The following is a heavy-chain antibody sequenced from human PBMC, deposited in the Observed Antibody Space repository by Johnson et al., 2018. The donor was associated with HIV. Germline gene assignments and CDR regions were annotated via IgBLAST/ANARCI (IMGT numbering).Heavy chain of an antibody. CDR2: INWNGGNT. CDR3: ARGRKDIDAADGLDNDAFDM. V-gene: IGHV3-20*04. D-gene: IGHD5-12*01. CDR1: GFTFDDFG. J-gene: IGHJ3*02. Sequence: EVQVVESGGGVVRPGGSLRLSCAASGFTFDDFGMSWVRQAPGKGLEWVSGINWNGGNTNYADSVKGRFTISRDNSKSTLYLQMDSLRVEDTALYYCARGRKDIDAADGLDNDAFDMWGQGTLVTVSS.